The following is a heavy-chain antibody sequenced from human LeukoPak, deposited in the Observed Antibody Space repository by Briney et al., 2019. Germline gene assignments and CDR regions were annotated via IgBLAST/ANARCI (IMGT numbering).Heavy chain of an antibody. CDR2: INTYTGNP. J-gene: IGHJ5*02. Sequence: GASVKVSCKASGYTFNSYAMNWVRQAPGQGLEWMGWINTYTGNPTYAQGFTGRFVFSLDTSVSTAYLQISSLKAEDTAVYYCARGRIAAAGTLFGWFDPWGQGTLVTVSS. D-gene: IGHD6-13*01. CDR3: ARGRIAAAGTLFGWFDP. CDR1: GYTFNSYA. V-gene: IGHV7-4-1*02.